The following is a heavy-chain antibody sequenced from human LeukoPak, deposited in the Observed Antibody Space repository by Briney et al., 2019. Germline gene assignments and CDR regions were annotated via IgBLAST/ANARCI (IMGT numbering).Heavy chain of an antibody. J-gene: IGHJ5*02. CDR3: ARGVGIVVVPAFGWFDP. Sequence: SETLSLTCTVSGGSISSHYWSWIRQPPGKGLEWIGYIYYSGSTNYNPSLKSRVTISVDTSKNQFSLKPSSVTAADTAVYYCARGVGIVVVPAFGWFDPWGQGTLVTVSS. D-gene: IGHD2-2*03. CDR2: IYYSGST. V-gene: IGHV4-59*11. CDR1: GGSISSHY.